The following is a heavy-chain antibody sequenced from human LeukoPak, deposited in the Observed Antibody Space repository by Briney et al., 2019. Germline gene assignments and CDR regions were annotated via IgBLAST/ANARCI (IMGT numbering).Heavy chain of an antibody. D-gene: IGHD2-8*01. V-gene: IGHV1-2*06. CDR2: NNPNSGDS. J-gene: IGHJ6*03. CDR3: ARSARHCNNGVCFTDYYIDL. CDR1: GYTLTDSY. Sequence: ASVKVSCKASGYTLTDSYIHWVRQAPGQGLEWMGRNNPNSGDSNYSQKFQGRVTMTRDTSISTAYMEMSRLTFDDTAVYYCARSARHCNNGVCFTDYYIDLWGKGTTVIVSS.